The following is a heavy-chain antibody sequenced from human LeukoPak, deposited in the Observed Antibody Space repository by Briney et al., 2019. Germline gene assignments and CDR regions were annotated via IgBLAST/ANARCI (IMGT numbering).Heavy chain of an antibody. J-gene: IGHJ5*02. CDR1: GGSISSYY. CDR2: INHSGST. Sequence: SETLSPTCTVSGGSISSYYWSWIRQPPGKGLEWIGEINHSGSTNYNPSLKSRVTISVDTSKNQFSLKLSSVTAADTAVYYCARGAEDIVVVPAAGNWFDPWGQGTLVTVSS. CDR3: ARGAEDIVVVPAAGNWFDP. V-gene: IGHV4-34*01. D-gene: IGHD2-2*01.